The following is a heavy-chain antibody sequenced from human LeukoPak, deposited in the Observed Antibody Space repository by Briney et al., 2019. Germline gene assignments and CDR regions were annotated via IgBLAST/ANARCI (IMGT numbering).Heavy chain of an antibody. V-gene: IGHV4-59*11. Sequence: SETLSLTCTVSGGSISSHYWSWIRQPPGKGLEWIGYIYYSGSTNYNPSLKSRVTISVDTSKNQFSLKLSSVTAADTAVYYCARVRTGSRSYYMDVWGKGTTVTVSS. CDR1: GGSISSHY. D-gene: IGHD1-14*01. CDR3: ARVRTGSRSYYMDV. J-gene: IGHJ6*03. CDR2: IYYSGST.